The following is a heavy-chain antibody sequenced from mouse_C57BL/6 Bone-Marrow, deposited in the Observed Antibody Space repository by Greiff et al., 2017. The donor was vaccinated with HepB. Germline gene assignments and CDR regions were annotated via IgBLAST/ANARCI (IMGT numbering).Heavy chain of an antibody. V-gene: IGHV5-4*03. D-gene: IGHD1-1*01. CDR1: GFTFSSYA. CDR3: ARALYYDGRDYFDY. J-gene: IGHJ2*01. Sequence: DVMLVESGGGLVKPGGSLKLSCAASGFTFSSYAMSWVRQTPEKRLEWVATISDGGSYTYYPDNVKGRFTISRDNAKNNLYLQMSHLKSEDTAMYYCARALYYDGRDYFDYWGQGTTLTVSS. CDR2: ISDGGSYT.